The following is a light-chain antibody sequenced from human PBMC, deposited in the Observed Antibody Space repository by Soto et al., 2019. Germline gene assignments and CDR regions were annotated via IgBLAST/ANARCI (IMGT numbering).Light chain of an antibody. CDR1: SSDVGAYTY. CDR3: SSYTTSNTLV. Sequence: QSALTQPASVSGSPGQSIPISCTGTSSDVGAYTYVSWYQQHPGKAPKLMIFEVSDRPSGVSNRFSGSKSGNTASLTISGLQAEDEADYYGSSYTTSNTLVFGGGTKVTVL. J-gene: IGLJ2*01. CDR2: EVS. V-gene: IGLV2-14*01.